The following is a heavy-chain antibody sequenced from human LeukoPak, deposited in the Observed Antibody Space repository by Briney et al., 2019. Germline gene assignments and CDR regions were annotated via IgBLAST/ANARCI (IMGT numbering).Heavy chain of an antibody. D-gene: IGHD4-23*01. CDR3: ARMTMVVTRSTYYYYYYYMDV. V-gene: IGHV4-59*01. CDR1: GGSISSYY. Sequence: SETLSLTCTVSGGSISSYYWSWIRQPPGKGLEWIGYTYYSGSTNYNPSLKSRVTISVDTSKNQFSLKLSSVTAADTAVYYCARMTMVVTRSTYYYYYYYMDVWGKGTTVTVSS. J-gene: IGHJ6*03. CDR2: TYYSGST.